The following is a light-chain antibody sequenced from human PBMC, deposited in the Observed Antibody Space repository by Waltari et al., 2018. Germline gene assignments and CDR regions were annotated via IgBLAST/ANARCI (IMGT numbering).Light chain of an antibody. CDR3: QNHERLPAV. Sequence: IVLTQSPGTLSLSPGERAPLSCSASQSIGRYLIWYQQKPGQAPRLLIYGASTRAAGIPDRFSGSGSGTDFSLTISRLEPEDFAVYYCQNHERLPAVFGRGTKVEIK. CDR2: GAS. CDR1: QSIGRY. V-gene: IGKV3-20*01. J-gene: IGKJ1*01.